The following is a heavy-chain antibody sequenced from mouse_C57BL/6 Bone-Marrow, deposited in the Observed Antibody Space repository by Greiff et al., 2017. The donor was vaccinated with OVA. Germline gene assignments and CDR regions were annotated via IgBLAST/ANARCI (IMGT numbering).Heavy chain of an antibody. Sequence: QVQLQQSGAELVRPGTSVKMSCKASGYTFTNYWIGWAKQRPGHGLEWIGDIYPGGGYTNYNEKFKGKATLTADKSSSTAYMQYSILTSEDSAIYYCAIYGYYYFDYWGQGTTLTVSS. V-gene: IGHV1-63*01. J-gene: IGHJ2*01. CDR2: IYPGGGYT. D-gene: IGHD2-2*01. CDR3: AIYGYYYFDY. CDR1: GYTFTNYW.